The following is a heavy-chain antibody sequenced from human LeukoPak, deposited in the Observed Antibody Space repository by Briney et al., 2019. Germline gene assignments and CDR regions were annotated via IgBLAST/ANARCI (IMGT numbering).Heavy chain of an antibody. D-gene: IGHD3-3*01. CDR3: TRSFWLTSERRFGP. J-gene: IGHJ5*02. Sequence: PGGSMRLSCAAAGFTFSSFCIHWVRQAPGKGLECVAAISREGGGKYYGNSVKGRFIISRDNSKNSVFLQMNSMGVEDTAVSYCTRSFWLTSERRFGPWGQGTLVTVSS. CDR2: ISREGGGK. V-gene: IGHV3-30*01. CDR1: GFTFSSFC.